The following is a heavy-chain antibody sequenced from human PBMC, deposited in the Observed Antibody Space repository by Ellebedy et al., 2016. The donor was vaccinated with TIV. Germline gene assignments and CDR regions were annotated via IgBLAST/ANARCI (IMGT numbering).Heavy chain of an antibody. J-gene: IGHJ4*02. CDR1: GFTFSSYW. CDR2: INADGRSR. V-gene: IGHV3-74*01. CDR3: SRGGHYSDSLFDS. D-gene: IGHD3-22*01. Sequence: GESLKISXAASGFTFSSYWMHWVRQAPGKGLVWVSRINADGRSRSYADSVKGRFTISRDNADSTLYLQMNSLRGDDTAVYYCSRGGHYSDSLFDSWGRGTLVTVSS.